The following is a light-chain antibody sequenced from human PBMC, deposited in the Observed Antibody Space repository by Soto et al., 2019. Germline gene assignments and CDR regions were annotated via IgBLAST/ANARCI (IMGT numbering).Light chain of an antibody. CDR3: CSSAPESTYV. CDR2: KGT. CDR1: SSDVGAYNS. J-gene: IGLJ1*01. Sequence: QSALAQPASVSGSPGQSITISCTGTSSDVGAYNSVSWYQQHPHRAPQVIIYKGTQRPSGVSNRFSGSTSGNAASLTISALQADDEADYFCCSSAPESTYVFGSGPKVAVL. V-gene: IGLV2-23*01.